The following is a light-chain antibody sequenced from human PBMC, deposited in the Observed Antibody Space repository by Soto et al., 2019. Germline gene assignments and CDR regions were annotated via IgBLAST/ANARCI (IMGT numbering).Light chain of an antibody. CDR1: QSISSW. V-gene: IGKV1-5*01. Sequence: DSQMTQSPSTLSASVGDRVTITCRASQSISSWLAWYQQKPGKAPKLLIYDASSLESGVPSRFSGSGSGTEFTLTISSLQPDDFATYYCQQYNSYSPLTLGGGTKVDIK. CDR3: QQYNSYSPLT. J-gene: IGKJ4*01. CDR2: DAS.